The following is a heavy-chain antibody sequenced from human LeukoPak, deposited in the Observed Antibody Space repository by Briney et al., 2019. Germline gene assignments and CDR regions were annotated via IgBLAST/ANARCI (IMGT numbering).Heavy chain of an antibody. CDR3: ARSPGDISMDV. J-gene: IGHJ6*02. V-gene: IGHV4-59*08. D-gene: IGHD3-16*01. CDR1: GGSISPYY. CDR2: VYHSGST. Sequence: SETLSLTCTVSGGSISPYYWSWIRQPPGKGLEWIGYVYHSGSTNYNPSLKSRVTTSVDTSKNQFSLKVSSVTAADTAVYYCARSPGDISMDVWGQGTTVTVSS.